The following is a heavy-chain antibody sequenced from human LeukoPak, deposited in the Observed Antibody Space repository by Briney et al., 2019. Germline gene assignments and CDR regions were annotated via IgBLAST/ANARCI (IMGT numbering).Heavy chain of an antibody. CDR3: ARGVAAAGTFDS. V-gene: IGHV4-4*07. D-gene: IGHD6-13*01. CDR2: VYTSGST. J-gene: IGHJ4*02. Sequence: SETLSLTCTVSGGSISSDYWNWIRHPADKGLEWIGRVYTSGSTNYNPSLKSRVTMSLDKSKYQFSLKLSSVTAADTAVYYCARGVAAAGTFDSWGQGTLVTVSS. CDR1: GGSISSDY.